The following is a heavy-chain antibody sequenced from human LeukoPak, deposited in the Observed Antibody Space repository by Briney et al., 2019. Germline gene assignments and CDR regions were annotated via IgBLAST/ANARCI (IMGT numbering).Heavy chain of an antibody. J-gene: IGHJ6*02. CDR2: ISSGSSYI. CDR1: GFTFSSYS. D-gene: IGHD3-22*01. CDR3: ARDLDSSGYYPYYYYGMDV. Sequence: GGSLRLSCAASGFTFSSYSMNWVRQAPGKGLEWVSSISSGSSYIYYADSVKGRFTISRDNAKNSLYLQMNSLRAEDTAVYYCARDLDSSGYYPYYYYGMDVWGQGTTVTVSS. V-gene: IGHV3-21*01.